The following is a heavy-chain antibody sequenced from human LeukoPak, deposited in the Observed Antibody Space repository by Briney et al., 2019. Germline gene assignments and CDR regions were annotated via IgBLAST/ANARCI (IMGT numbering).Heavy chain of an antibody. V-gene: IGHV1-2*02. Sequence: GASVKVSCKASGYTFTSYGISWVRQAPGQGLEWMGWINPNSGGTNYAQKFQGRVTMTRDTSISTAYMEMSGLRSDDTAVYYCARTSSYCNGGTCHLDYWGQGTLVTVSS. CDR3: ARTSSYCNGGTCHLDY. CDR2: INPNSGGT. J-gene: IGHJ4*02. CDR1: GYTFTSYG. D-gene: IGHD2-15*01.